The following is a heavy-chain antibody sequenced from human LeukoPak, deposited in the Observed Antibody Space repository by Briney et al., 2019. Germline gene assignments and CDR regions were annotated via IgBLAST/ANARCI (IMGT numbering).Heavy chain of an antibody. CDR3: TKDLTYGGNCPLDF. V-gene: IGHV3-23*01. Sequence: GGSLRLSCAVSGFTFCSYAMCSVRQAPGKGLEWVSSLSDSGGGTYYADSVKGRFTISRDNSKNTLYLQMNSLRAEDTAVYYCTKDLTYGGNCPLDFSGQGTLVTVSS. CDR1: GFTFCSYA. J-gene: IGHJ4*02. D-gene: IGHD4-23*01. CDR2: LSDSGGGT.